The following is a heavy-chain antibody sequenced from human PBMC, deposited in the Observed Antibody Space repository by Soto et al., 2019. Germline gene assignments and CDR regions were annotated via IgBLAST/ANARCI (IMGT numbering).Heavy chain of an antibody. CDR3: ARESTAAAGNAPFYGMEV. D-gene: IGHD6-13*01. CDR1: GFTVSSNY. CDR2: IYSGGST. Sequence: PGGSLRLSCAPSGFTVSSNYMSWVRQAPGKGLEWGSVIYSGGSTYYADSVKGRFTISRDNSKNTLYLQRNSLRAEDTAVYYCARESTAAAGNAPFYGMEVWGQGTTVTVSS. J-gene: IGHJ6*02. V-gene: IGHV3-53*01.